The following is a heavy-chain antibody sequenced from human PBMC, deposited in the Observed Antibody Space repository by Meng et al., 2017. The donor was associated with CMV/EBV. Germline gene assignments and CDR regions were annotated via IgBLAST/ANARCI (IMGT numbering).Heavy chain of an antibody. J-gene: IGHJ3*02. CDR3: ARATIFGVAPADAFDI. Sequence: ESLKISCAASGFTFDDYGMSWVRQAPGKGLEWVSGINWNGGSTGYADSVKGRFTISRDNAKNSLYLQMNSLRAEDTALYYCARATIFGVAPADAFDIWGQGTMVTVSS. CDR1: GFTFDDYG. CDR2: INWNGGST. V-gene: IGHV3-20*04. D-gene: IGHD3-3*01.